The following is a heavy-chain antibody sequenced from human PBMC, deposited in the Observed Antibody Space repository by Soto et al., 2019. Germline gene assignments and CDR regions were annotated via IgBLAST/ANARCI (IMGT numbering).Heavy chain of an antibody. Sequence: ASVKVSCKASGYTFTGYYMHWVRQAPGQGLEWMGWINPNSGGTNYAQKLQGRVTMTTDTSTSTAYMELRSLRSDGTAVYYCARAVVPAAINIDYWGQGTLVAVSS. CDR2: INPNSGGT. CDR1: GYTFTGYY. D-gene: IGHD2-2*01. CDR3: ARAVVPAAINIDY. V-gene: IGHV1-2*02. J-gene: IGHJ4*02.